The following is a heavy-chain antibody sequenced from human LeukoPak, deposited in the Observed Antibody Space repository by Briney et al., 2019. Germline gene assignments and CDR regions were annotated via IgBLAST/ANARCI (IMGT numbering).Heavy chain of an antibody. CDR1: GYRFTSYW. CDR3: AMFVGATDLDDAFDI. CDR2: IYPADSET. D-gene: IGHD1-26*01. V-gene: IGHV5-51*01. J-gene: IGHJ3*02. Sequence: GESLKISCKGSGYRFTSYWIGWVRQMPGKGLELMGIIYPADSETRYSPSFHGQVTISADKSISTAYLQWSTLKASDTAMYYCAMFVGATDLDDAFDIWGQGTMVTVSS.